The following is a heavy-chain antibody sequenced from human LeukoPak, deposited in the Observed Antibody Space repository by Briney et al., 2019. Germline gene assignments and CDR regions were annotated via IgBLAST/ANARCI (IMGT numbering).Heavy chain of an antibody. D-gene: IGHD1-1*01. CDR2: ISSSSSYT. J-gene: IGHJ4*01. CDR1: GFTFSDYY. V-gene: IGHV3-11*03. Sequence: GGSLRLSCAASGFTFSDYYMSWIRQAPGKGLEWVSYISSSSSYTNYADSVKGRFTISRDNAKNSLYLQMNSLRAEDTAVYYCASQKNGASDYWGQGTLVTVSS. CDR3: ASQKNGASDY.